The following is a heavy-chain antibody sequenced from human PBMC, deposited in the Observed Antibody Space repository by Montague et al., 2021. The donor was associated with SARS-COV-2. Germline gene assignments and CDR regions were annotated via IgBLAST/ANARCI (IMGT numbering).Heavy chain of an antibody. CDR3: ARVGRSYGSGNYDGMDV. J-gene: IGHJ6*02. CDR1: GGSISSYY. Sequence: SETLSLTCTVSGGSISSYYWSWIRQPPGKGLEWIGYIYYSGSTNYNPSLKSRVTISVDTSKNQFSLRMTSVTAADTAVYYCARVGRSYGSGNYDGMDVWGQGTTVTVSS. CDR2: IYYSGST. D-gene: IGHD3-10*01. V-gene: IGHV4-59*12.